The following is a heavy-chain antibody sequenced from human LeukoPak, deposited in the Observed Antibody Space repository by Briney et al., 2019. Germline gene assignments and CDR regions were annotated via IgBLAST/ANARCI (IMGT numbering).Heavy chain of an antibody. CDR3: ARSELGYNYYYMDV. J-gene: IGHJ6*03. Sequence: GGSLRLSCAASGFTFNNYIMNWVRQAPGKGLEWVSSISSSSSYIYYADSVKGRFTISRDNAKKSLYLQMNSLRVEDTAVYYCARSELGYNYYYMDVWGKGTTVTISS. CDR1: GFTFNNYI. D-gene: IGHD3-10*01. V-gene: IGHV3-21*01. CDR2: ISSSSSYI.